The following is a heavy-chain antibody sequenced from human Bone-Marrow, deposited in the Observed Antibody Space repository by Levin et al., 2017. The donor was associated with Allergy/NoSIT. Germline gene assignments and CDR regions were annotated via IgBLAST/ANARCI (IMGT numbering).Heavy chain of an antibody. D-gene: IGHD3-16*01. Sequence: SCAASGFTFSSYEMNWVRQAPGKGLEWLSYISSGGGSRYYADSVKGRFTISRDNAKNSLYLQMDSLRAEDTAVYYCARGDGRWGFWGQGTLVTVSS. V-gene: IGHV3-48*03. CDR3: ARGDGRWGF. J-gene: IGHJ4*02. CDR1: GFTFSSYE. CDR2: ISSGGGSR.